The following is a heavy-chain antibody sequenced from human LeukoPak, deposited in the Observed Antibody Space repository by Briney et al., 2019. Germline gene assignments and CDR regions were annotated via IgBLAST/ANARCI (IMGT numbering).Heavy chain of an antibody. CDR2: ISGSGGST. J-gene: IGHJ3*02. D-gene: IGHD1-26*01. CDR3: AKVWVGRLDAFDI. V-gene: IGHV3-23*01. CDR1: GFTFSSYA. Sequence: GGSLRLSCAASGFTFSSYAMSWVRQAPGKGLEWVSAISGSGGSTYYADTVKGRFTISRDNSKNTLYLQMNSLRAEDTAVYYCAKVWVGRLDAFDIWGQGTMVTVSS.